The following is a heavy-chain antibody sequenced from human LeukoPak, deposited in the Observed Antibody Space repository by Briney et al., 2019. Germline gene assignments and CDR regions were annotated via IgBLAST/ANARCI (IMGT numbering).Heavy chain of an antibody. D-gene: IGHD2-15*01. V-gene: IGHV1-2*02. Sequence: ASVKVSCKTSNYTFTNYGITWVRQAPGQGLEWMGWINPNSGGTNYAQKFQGRVTMTRDTSISTAYMELSRLRSDDTAVYYCARDDCSGGSCYSYFDYWGQGTLVTVSS. CDR1: NYTFTNYG. CDR3: ARDDCSGGSCYSYFDY. CDR2: INPNSGGT. J-gene: IGHJ4*02.